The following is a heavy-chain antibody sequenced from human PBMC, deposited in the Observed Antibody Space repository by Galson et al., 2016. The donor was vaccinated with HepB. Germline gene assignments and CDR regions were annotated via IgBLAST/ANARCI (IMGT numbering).Heavy chain of an antibody. D-gene: IGHD3-9*01. CDR1: GGAISSSSYS. CDR2: VYYSRDT. Sequence: ETLSLTCTVSGGAISSSSYSWDWIRQPPGEGPVWIGSVYYSRDTYSNPSLKSRVSISVDTSKKQFSLKLNSVTAADTAVYYCARHRALSYFHDSWGQGILVSVSS. J-gene: IGHJ5*01. CDR3: ARHRALSYFHDS. V-gene: IGHV4-39*01.